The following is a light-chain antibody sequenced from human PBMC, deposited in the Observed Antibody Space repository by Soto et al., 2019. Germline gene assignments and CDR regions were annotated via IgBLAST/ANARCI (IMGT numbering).Light chain of an antibody. V-gene: IGKV1-5*01. CDR3: QHHTSYSGT. CDR2: GAS. Sequence: DIQMTQSPSTLSASVRDRVTITCRASQTISHYLAWYQQKPGKAPKLLIYGASSLARGVPSRFTGSGSGTEFTLTIISLQPDDFATYFCQHHTSYSGTFGQGTKV. J-gene: IGKJ1*01. CDR1: QTISHY.